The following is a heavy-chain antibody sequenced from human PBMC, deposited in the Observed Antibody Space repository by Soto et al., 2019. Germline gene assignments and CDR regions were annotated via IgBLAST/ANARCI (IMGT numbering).Heavy chain of an antibody. Sequence: SGPTLVNPTQTLTLTCTFSGFSLNTGGVDVGWIRQPPGKALEWLAVIFWDDDKRYSPSLKSRLTIFKDTSKNQVVLLMTNMDPVDTATYYCAHRLCKYNFWTGVYIVPWDEGLPVTVSS. J-gene: IGHJ5*02. V-gene: IGHV2-5*02. CDR1: GFSLNTGGVD. D-gene: IGHD3-3*01. CDR3: AHRLCKYNFWTGVYIVP. CDR2: IFWDDDK.